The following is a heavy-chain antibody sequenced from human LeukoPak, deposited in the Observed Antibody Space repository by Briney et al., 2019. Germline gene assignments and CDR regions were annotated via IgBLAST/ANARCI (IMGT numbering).Heavy chain of an antibody. CDR3: ARDRSLDGDYDTPALYYFDY. CDR2: ISSSSSYI. D-gene: IGHD4-17*01. J-gene: IGHJ4*02. V-gene: IGHV3-21*01. CDR1: GFTFSSYS. Sequence: GGSLRLSCAASGFTFSSYSMNWVRQAPGKGLEWVSSISSSSSYIYYADSVKGRFTISRDNAKNSLYLQMNSLRAEDTAVYYCARDRSLDGDYDTPALYYFDYWGQGTLVTVSS.